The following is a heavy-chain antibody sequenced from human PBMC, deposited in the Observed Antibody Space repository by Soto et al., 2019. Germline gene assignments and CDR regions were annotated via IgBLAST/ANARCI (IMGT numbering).Heavy chain of an antibody. Sequence: PGESLKISCKGSGYSFTSYWIGWVRQMPGKGLEWMGIIYPGDSDTRYSPSFQGQVTISVDTSKNQFSLKLSSVTAADTAVYYCARALQYDILAWGQGTLVTVSS. J-gene: IGHJ5*02. CDR1: GYSFTSYW. CDR2: IYPGDSDT. CDR3: ARALQYDILA. D-gene: IGHD3-9*01. V-gene: IGHV5-51*01.